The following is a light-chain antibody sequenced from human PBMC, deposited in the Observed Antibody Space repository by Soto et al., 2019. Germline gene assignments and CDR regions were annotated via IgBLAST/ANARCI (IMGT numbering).Light chain of an antibody. V-gene: IGKV3-15*01. Sequence: IVMTQSPATLSVSPGERATLSCRASQSVNSNLAWYQQKPGQAPRLLIYGASTRATAIPARFSGSGSGTEFTLTISSLQSEDFAVYYCQQYNDWPRTFGQGTKVDIK. J-gene: IGKJ1*01. CDR2: GAS. CDR1: QSVNSN. CDR3: QQYNDWPRT.